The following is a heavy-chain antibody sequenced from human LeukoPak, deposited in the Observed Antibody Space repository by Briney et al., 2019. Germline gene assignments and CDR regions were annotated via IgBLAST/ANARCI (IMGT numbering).Heavy chain of an antibody. CDR2: IYTSGST. Sequence: PSETLSLTWTVSGGSISSYYWSWIRQPAGKGLEWIGRIYTSGSTNYNPSLKSRVTISVDKSKNQFSLKLSSVTAADTAVYYCARGGSQYFDLWGRGTLVTVSS. D-gene: IGHD3-10*01. V-gene: IGHV4-4*07. CDR1: GGSISSYY. J-gene: IGHJ2*01. CDR3: ARGGSQYFDL.